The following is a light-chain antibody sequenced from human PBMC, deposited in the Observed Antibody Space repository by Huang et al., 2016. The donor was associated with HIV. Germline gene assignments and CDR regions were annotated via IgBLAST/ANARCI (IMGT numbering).Light chain of an antibody. CDR2: GAS. J-gene: IGKJ4*01. Sequence: EIVMTQSPATLSVSPGQRVTLSCRANRSVSTNLAWYQQRHGQAPRLLSYGASTRAPGIPARFSGSGSGTDFSLTISSLQSEDFALYYWHQYNNWRLSFGGGTRV. CDR1: RSVSTN. CDR3: HQYNNWRLS. V-gene: IGKV3-15*01.